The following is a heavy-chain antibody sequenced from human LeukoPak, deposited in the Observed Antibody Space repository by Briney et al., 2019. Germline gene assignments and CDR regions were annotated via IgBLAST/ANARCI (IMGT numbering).Heavy chain of an antibody. CDR3: ARVTRGMTYYYGSGSYSDYCYYYMDV. D-gene: IGHD3-10*01. CDR2: IYHSGST. Sequence: SETLSLTCAVSGYSISSGYYWGWIRQPPGKGLEWIGSIYHSGSTYYNPSLKSRVTISVDTSKNQFSLKLSSVTAADTAVYYCARVTRGMTYYYGSGSYSDYCYYYMDVWGKGTTVTVSS. J-gene: IGHJ6*03. V-gene: IGHV4-38-2*01. CDR1: GYSISSGYY.